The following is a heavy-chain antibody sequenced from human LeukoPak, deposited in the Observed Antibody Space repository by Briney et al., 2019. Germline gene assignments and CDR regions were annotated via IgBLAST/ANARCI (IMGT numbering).Heavy chain of an antibody. J-gene: IGHJ5*02. CDR2: IYYSGST. CDR1: GGSITSSSYY. CDR3: ARHPRITMVRGVFGPVSWFDP. V-gene: IGHV4-39*01. Sequence: SETLSLTCTVSGGSITSSSYYSGWISQPPGNWLEWIGCIYYSGSTYYNPSLKSRVTISVDTSKNQFSLKLSSVTAADTAVYYCARHPRITMVRGVFGPVSWFDPWGQGALATVP. D-gene: IGHD3-10*01.